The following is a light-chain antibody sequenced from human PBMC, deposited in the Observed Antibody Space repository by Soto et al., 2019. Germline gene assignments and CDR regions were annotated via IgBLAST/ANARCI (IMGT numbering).Light chain of an antibody. CDR1: QGIRND. Sequence: IHMTQSPSSLSASVIDIVTITFLASQGIRNDLGWYQQKPGKAPKLLIYAASSLQSGVPPRFSGSGSGTDFTLTISSLQPEDFATYYCLQDYNYPLTFGGGTKVDIK. J-gene: IGKJ4*01. CDR2: AAS. CDR3: LQDYNYPLT. V-gene: IGKV1-6*01.